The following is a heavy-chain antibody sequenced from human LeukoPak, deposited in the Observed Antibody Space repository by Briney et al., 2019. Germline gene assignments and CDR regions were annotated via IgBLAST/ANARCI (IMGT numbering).Heavy chain of an antibody. CDR3: ARLSPHNDY. V-gene: IGHV4-59*08. CDR1: VSGASISSYY. Sequence: SETLSLTCTVSVSGASISSYYWSWIRQPPGRGLEWIGYIYYSGSTNYNPSLKSRVTISVDTSKNQFSLKLSSVTAADTAVYYCARLSPHNDYWGQGTLVTVSS. J-gene: IGHJ4*02. CDR2: IYYSGST.